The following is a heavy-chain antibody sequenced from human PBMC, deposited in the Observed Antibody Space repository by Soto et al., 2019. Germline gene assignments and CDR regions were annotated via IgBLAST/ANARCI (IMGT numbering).Heavy chain of an antibody. CDR3: ARSFGWYAIDY. D-gene: IGHD6-19*01. Sequence: QVLLQESGPGLVQPSGTLSLSCAVSGGSISSSHFWGWVRQPPGKGLEWVGDISHSGSVNYNPSLESRVTISIDKSKSQFALKLNSVAAADTAVYYCARSFGWYAIDYWGQGTLVIVSS. J-gene: IGHJ4*02. V-gene: IGHV4-4*02. CDR2: ISHSGSV. CDR1: GGSISSSHF.